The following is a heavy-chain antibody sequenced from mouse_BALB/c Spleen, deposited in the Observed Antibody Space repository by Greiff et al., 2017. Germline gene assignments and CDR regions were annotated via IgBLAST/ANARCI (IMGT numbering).Heavy chain of an antibody. CDR3: ARSAYDYDRRFAY. CDR1: GYTFTSYW. V-gene: IGHV1-69*02. CDR2: IDPSDSET. J-gene: IGHJ3*01. Sequence: QVQLQQPGAELVKPGAPVKLSCKASGYTFTSYWMNWVKQRPGRGLEWIGRIDPSDSETHYNQKFKDKATLTVDKSSSTAYIQLSSLTSEDSAVYYCARSAYDYDRRFAYWGQGTLVTVSA. D-gene: IGHD2-4*01.